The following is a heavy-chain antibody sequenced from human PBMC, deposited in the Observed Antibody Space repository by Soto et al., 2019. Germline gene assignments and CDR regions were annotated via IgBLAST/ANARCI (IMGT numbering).Heavy chain of an antibody. V-gene: IGHV2-5*02. D-gene: IGHD3-3*01. CDR2: IYWDDDK. CDR3: AHRVLRTVFGLVTTTAIYFDF. Sequence: QITLNESGPTQVKPRQTLTLTCTFSGFSLTTSGVGVGWIRQSPGKAPEWLALIYWDDDKRYSPSLKSRLTITKDTSKNQVVPPMADLDPADTATYYCAHRVLRTVFGLVTTTAIYFDFWGQGTPVAVSS. CDR1: GFSLTTSGVG. J-gene: IGHJ4*02.